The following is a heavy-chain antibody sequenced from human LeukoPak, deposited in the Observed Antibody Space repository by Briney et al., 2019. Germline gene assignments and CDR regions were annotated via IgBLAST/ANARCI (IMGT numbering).Heavy chain of an antibody. Sequence: GESLKISCKGSGYNFKTYWIAWVRQLPGKGLEYMGVMFPGDSDPRYSPSFEGQVSMSADKSINTAYLQWNSLKASDSAMYYWARRTYDYGSMDVWGEGTMVTVSS. V-gene: IGHV5-51*01. CDR1: GYNFKTYW. CDR2: MFPGDSDP. J-gene: IGHJ6*03. CDR3: ARRTYDYGSMDV. D-gene: IGHD3-16*01.